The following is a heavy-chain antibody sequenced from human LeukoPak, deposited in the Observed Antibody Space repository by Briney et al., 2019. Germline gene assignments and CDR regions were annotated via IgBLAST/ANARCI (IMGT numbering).Heavy chain of an antibody. D-gene: IGHD5-12*01. J-gene: IGHJ4*02. CDR3: AREGIDGSGYDPDY. CDR2: ISGSGGTT. Sequence: GGSLRLSCAASGFTFSSYAMSWVRQAPGKGLEWVSGISGSGGTTYYTDSVKGRFTISRDNSKNTLYLQVNSLRAEDTAVYYCAREGIDGSGYDPDYWGQGTLVTVSS. V-gene: IGHV3-23*01. CDR1: GFTFSSYA.